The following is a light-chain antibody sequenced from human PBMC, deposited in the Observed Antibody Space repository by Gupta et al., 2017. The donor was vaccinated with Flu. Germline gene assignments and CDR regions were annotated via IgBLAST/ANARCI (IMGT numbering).Light chain of an antibody. Sequence: QSAPTQPRSVSGSPGQSVTISCPGTSSDVGGYDRVSWYEQRPGKAPKLILYDVTERPSGVPDRFSGSKSGNTASLTISGLQADDEADYYCCSHAGRVTWVFGTGTTVTVL. CDR1: SSDVGGYDR. CDR2: DVT. J-gene: IGLJ1*01. CDR3: CSHAGRVTWV. V-gene: IGLV2-11*01.